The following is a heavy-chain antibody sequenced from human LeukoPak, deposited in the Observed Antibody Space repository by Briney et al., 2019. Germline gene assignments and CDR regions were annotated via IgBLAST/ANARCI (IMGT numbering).Heavy chain of an antibody. Sequence: GASVKVSCKASGYTFTRYYMHWVRQAPGQGLEWMGIINPSGGSTRYAQKFQGRVTMTRDTSTSTVYMELSSLSSEDTAVYYCAGDLYGGNSEVDYWGQGTLVTVSS. CDR1: GYTFTRYY. D-gene: IGHD4-23*01. V-gene: IGHV1-46*01. CDR2: INPSGGST. J-gene: IGHJ4*02. CDR3: AGDLYGGNSEVDY.